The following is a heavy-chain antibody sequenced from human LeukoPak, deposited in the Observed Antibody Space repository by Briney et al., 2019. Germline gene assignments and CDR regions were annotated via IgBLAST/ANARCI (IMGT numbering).Heavy chain of an antibody. Sequence: ASVKVSCKASGYSFTNYDINWVRQATGQGLEWMGWMNPNSGNKGYAQKFQGRVTMTMNTSITTAYMELSSLRSGDTAVYYCARGPQWRGDYYYMDVWGRGTTVTVSS. D-gene: IGHD6-19*01. CDR3: ARGPQWRGDYYYMDV. V-gene: IGHV1-8*01. CDR2: MNPNSGNK. CDR1: GYSFTNYD. J-gene: IGHJ6*03.